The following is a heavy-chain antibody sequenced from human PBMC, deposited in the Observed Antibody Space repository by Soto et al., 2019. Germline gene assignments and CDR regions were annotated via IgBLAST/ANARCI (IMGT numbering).Heavy chain of an antibody. V-gene: IGHV3-49*03. CDR2: IRSKAYGGTT. CDR1: GFTFGDYA. J-gene: IGHJ6*02. CDR3: TRELIGYCSSTSCYAEGYYYYYGMDV. Sequence: GGSLRLSCTASGFTFGDYAMSWFRQAPGKGLEWVGFIRSKAYGGTTEYAASVKGRFTISRDDSKSIAYLQMNSLKTEDTAVYYCTRELIGYCSSTSCYAEGYYYYYGMDVWGQGTXVTVSS. D-gene: IGHD2-2*01.